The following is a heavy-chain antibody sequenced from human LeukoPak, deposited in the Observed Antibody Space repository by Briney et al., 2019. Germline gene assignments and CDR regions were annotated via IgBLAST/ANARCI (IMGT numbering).Heavy chain of an antibody. D-gene: IGHD3-22*01. CDR3: AKDLEAMIVVALYDAFDI. Sequence: QPGGSLRLSCAASGFTVSSNYMSWVRQAPGKGLEWVSAISGSGGSTYYADSVKGRFTISRDNSKNTLYLQMNSLRAEDTAVYYCAKDLEAMIVVALYDAFDIWGQGTMVTVSS. CDR2: ISGSGGST. V-gene: IGHV3-23*01. CDR1: GFTVSSNY. J-gene: IGHJ3*02.